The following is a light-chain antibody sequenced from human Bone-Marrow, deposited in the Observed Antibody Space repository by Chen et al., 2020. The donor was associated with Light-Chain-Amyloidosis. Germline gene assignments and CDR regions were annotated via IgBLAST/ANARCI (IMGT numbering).Light chain of an antibody. J-gene: IGLJ2*01. CDR3: QSADSSGTYEVT. Sequence: SYELTQPPSVSVAPGQTARITCSGDDLPTKYAYWYQQKPGQAPVLVIHRYTERPSGISERFAGSSSGTTATLTISGVQAEDEAAYHCQSADSSGTYEVTFGGGTKLTVL. CDR1: DLPTKY. CDR2: RYT. V-gene: IGLV3-25*03.